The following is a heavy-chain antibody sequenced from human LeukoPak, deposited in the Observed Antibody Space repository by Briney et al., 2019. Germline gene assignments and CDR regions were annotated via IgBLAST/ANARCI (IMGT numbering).Heavy chain of an antibody. CDR2: IYSSGST. CDR3: ARVTDSLDY. Sequence: PSETLSLTCIVSGGSISDFYWSWVRQSAGKGLEYIGRIYSSGSTNYNPSLKSRVAMSVDTSKNQFSLNLRSLTAADTAVYYCARVTDSLDYWGQGTLVTVS. CDR1: GGSISDFY. V-gene: IGHV4-4*07. J-gene: IGHJ4*02. D-gene: IGHD4-11*01.